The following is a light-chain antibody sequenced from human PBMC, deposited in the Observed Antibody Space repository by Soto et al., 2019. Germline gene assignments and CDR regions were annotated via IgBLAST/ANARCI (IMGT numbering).Light chain of an antibody. CDR3: SSYADSSSLV. Sequence: QSVLTQPPSASGSPGQSVTISCTGTSSDVGGYSYVSWYQQHPGKAPKLMIYEVSKRPSGVPDRFSGSKSGNTASLTVSGLQAEDEADHYCSSYADSSSLVFGGGTKVTVL. CDR2: EVS. J-gene: IGLJ2*01. V-gene: IGLV2-8*01. CDR1: SSDVGGYSY.